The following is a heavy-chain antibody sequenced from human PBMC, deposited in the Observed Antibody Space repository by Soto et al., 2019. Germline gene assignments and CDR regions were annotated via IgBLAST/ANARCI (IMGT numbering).Heavy chain of an antibody. Sequence: GGSLRLSCAASGFAFSSYSMNWVRQAPGKGLEWVSYISSSSSTIYYADSVKGRFTISRDNAKNSLYLQMNSLRDEDTAVYYCAGSLGYCISTSCKAFDPWGQGTLVTVSS. CDR2: ISSSSSTI. V-gene: IGHV3-48*02. J-gene: IGHJ5*02. CDR3: AGSLGYCISTSCKAFDP. CDR1: GFAFSSYS. D-gene: IGHD2-2*01.